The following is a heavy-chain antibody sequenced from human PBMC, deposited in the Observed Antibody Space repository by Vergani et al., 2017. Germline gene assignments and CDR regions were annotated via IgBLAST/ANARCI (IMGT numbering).Heavy chain of an antibody. CDR1: GFTFSSYS. Sequence: EVQLVESGGGLVKPGGSLRLSCAASGFTFSSYSMNWVRQAPGKGLEWVSSISSSGGSTYYADSVKGRFTISRDNSKNTLYLQMNSLRAEDTAVYYCAKDFGSGWLLRAFDYWGQGTLVTVSS. J-gene: IGHJ4*02. CDR3: AKDFGSGWLLRAFDY. CDR2: ISSSGGST. V-gene: IGHV3-23*04. D-gene: IGHD6-19*01.